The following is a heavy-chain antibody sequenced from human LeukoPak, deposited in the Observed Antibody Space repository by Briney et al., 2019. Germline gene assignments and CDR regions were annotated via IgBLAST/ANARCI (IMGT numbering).Heavy chain of an antibody. CDR1: GFTFSDYY. Sequence: PGGSLRLSCAASGFTFSDYYMSWIRQAPGKGLEWVSSISSSSSYIYYADSVKGRFTISRDNAKNSLYLQMNSLRAEDTAVYYCARDSGTDIVATTGQEYWGQGTLVTVSS. V-gene: IGHV3-11*06. CDR3: ARDSGTDIVATTGQEY. D-gene: IGHD5-12*01. CDR2: ISSSSSYI. J-gene: IGHJ4*02.